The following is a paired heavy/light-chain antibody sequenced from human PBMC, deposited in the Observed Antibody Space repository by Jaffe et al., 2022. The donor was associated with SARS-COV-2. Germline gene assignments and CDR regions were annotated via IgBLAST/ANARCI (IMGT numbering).Heavy chain of an antibody. CDR1: GASISSHY. D-gene: IGHD3-22*01. Sequence: QVQLQESGPGRVKPSETLSLTCTVSGASISSHYWTWIRQPPGKGLEWIGHLFYSGSTIYNSSLRSRVTMSLDTSKNQFSLKLNSVTAADTAVYYCARDRGMIRPFDIWGQGKMVTVSS. CDR3: ARDRGMIRPFDI. J-gene: IGHJ3*02. V-gene: IGHV4-59*11. CDR2: LFYSGST.
Light chain of an antibody. Sequence: DIVMTQSPDSLAVSLGERATINCKSSQSVLYSSNNQNYLAWYQQKPGQPPKLLIYWASTRESGVPDRFSGSGSGTDFTLTISSLQAEDVAVYYCQQYYDTRALTFGGGTKVEIK. V-gene: IGKV4-1*01. J-gene: IGKJ4*01. CDR3: QQYYDTRALT. CDR1: QSVLYSSNNQNY. CDR2: WAS.